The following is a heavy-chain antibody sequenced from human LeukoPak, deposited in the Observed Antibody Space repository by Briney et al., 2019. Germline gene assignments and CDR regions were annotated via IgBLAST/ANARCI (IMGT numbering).Heavy chain of an antibody. CDR3: ARAGDSGYYHIDY. V-gene: IGHV4-4*07. CDR2: IYTRGTT. CDR1: GGSISSYY. D-gene: IGHD3-22*01. Sequence: SETLSLTCTVSGGSISSYYRNWIRQPAGKGLEWIGRIYTRGTTNYNPTLKSRLTMSLDTSKNQFSLKLSSVTAADTAVYYCARAGDSGYYHIDYWGQGTLVTVSS. J-gene: IGHJ4*02.